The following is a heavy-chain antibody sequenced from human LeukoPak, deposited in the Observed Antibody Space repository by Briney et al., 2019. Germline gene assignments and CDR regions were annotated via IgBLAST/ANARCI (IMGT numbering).Heavy chain of an antibody. CDR1: GFTFSTYS. Sequence: SGGSLRLSCAASGFTFSTYSMGWVRQAPGKGLEWVSYISTSSSTIYYADSVKGRFTISRDNAKNSLYLQMNSLRAEDAAVYYCARLSSGWLFDYWGQGTLVTASS. D-gene: IGHD6-19*01. V-gene: IGHV3-48*01. CDR2: ISTSSSTI. CDR3: ARLSSGWLFDY. J-gene: IGHJ4*02.